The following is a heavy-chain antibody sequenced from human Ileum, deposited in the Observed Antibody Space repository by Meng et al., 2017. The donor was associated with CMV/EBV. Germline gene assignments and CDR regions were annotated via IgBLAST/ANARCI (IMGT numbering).Heavy chain of an antibody. D-gene: IGHD3-16*01. CDR2: ISSSSSYT. CDR3: ARDRSYADY. J-gene: IGHJ4*02. CDR1: GITFSDYY. Sequence: QVQVVESGGGLGKPGESLRLSCAASGITFSDYYMSWFRQAPGKGLEWVSYISSSSSYTNYADSVKGRFTISRDNAKNSLYLQMNSLRAEDTAVYYCARDRSYADYWGQGTLVTASS. V-gene: IGHV3-11*05.